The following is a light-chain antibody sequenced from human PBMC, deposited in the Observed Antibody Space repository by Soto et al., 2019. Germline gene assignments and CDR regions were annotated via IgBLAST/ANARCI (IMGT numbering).Light chain of an antibody. Sequence: DVVMTQTPLSLSVAPGQPASISCKSSQSLLHITGETFLFWYLXKQGQSQQLXIYEVSTRVSGVPDRFSGSGSGTDLTIEISRVETDDVGIYYCMQSTQLPPTFGQGTRLEIK. CDR1: QSLLHITGETF. CDR3: MQSTQLPPT. V-gene: IGKV2D-29*02. J-gene: IGKJ5*01. CDR2: EVS.